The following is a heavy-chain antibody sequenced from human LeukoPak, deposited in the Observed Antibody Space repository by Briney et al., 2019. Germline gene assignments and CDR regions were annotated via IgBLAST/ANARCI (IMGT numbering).Heavy chain of an antibody. D-gene: IGHD2-15*01. Sequence: GESLKISCKGSGYSFTNYWIGWVRQMPGKGLEWMGIIYPGDSDTRYSPSFQGQVTISADKSINTAYLQWSSPKASDTAMYYCARRYCSGGSCYSTDWGQGTLVTVSS. J-gene: IGHJ4*02. V-gene: IGHV5-51*01. CDR2: IYPGDSDT. CDR3: ARRYCSGGSCYSTD. CDR1: GYSFTNYW.